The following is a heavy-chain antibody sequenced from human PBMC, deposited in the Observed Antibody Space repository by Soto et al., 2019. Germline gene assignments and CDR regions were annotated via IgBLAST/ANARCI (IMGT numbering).Heavy chain of an antibody. CDR1: GFTFSSYA. CDR3: AKARRIITMVRGSSDLDY. D-gene: IGHD3-10*01. J-gene: IGHJ4*02. CDR2: ISGSGGST. Sequence: GGSLRLSCAASGFTFSSYAMSWVRQAPGKGLEWVSAISGSGGSTYYADSVKGRFTISRDNSKNTLYLQMNSLRAEDTAVYYCAKARRIITMVRGSSDLDYWGQGTLVTVSS. V-gene: IGHV3-23*01.